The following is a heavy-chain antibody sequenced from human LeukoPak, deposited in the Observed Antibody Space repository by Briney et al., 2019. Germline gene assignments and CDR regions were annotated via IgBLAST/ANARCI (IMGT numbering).Heavy chain of an antibody. CDR3: ARGPGYSFY. V-gene: IGHV3-74*01. J-gene: IGHJ4*02. D-gene: IGHD6-13*01. CDR2: ISNDGTST. CDR1: GLTFSNYW. Sequence: GGSLRLSCAVSGLTFSNYWMHWVRQAPGKGLVWVSRISNDGTSTSYADSVKGRFTISRDNAKNTLYLQMNTLRDEDTAVYYCARGPGYSFYWGQGTLVSVSS.